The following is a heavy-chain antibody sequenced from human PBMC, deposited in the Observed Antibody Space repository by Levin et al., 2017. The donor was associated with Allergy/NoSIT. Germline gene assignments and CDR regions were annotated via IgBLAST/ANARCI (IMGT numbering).Heavy chain of an antibody. V-gene: IGHV3-33*01. D-gene: IGHD6-13*01. CDR2: IWYDGSNK. Sequence: GGSLRLSCAASGFTFSSFGIHWVRQAPGKGLEWVALIWYDGSNKYYADSVKGRFTISRDNPKNTLYLQVNSLRAEDTDVYYWARVAADGTYHYYYCMDVWGKGTTVTVSS. CDR3: ARVAADGTYHYYYCMDV. CDR1: GFTFSSFG. J-gene: IGHJ6*03.